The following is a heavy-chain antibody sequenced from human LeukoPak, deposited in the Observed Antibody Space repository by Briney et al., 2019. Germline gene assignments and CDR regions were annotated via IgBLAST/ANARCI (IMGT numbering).Heavy chain of an antibody. CDR1: GFTLDDYA. V-gene: IGHV3-9*01. D-gene: IGHD6-13*01. CDR2: ISWNSGGR. CDR3: AKDIYREYSSSWVIDY. J-gene: IGHJ4*02. Sequence: GGSLRLSCAASGFTLDDYAMHWVRQPPGKGLEWVSGISWNSGGRAYADSVKGRFTISRDIAKNSLYLQMNSLRAEDTALYYCAKDIYREYSSSWVIDYWGQGTLVTVSS.